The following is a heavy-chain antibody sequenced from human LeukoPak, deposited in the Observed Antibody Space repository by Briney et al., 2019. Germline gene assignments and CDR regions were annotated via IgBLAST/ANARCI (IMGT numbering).Heavy chain of an antibody. Sequence: GGSLRLXCAASGFTFSSYEMNWVRQAPGKGLEWVSYISSSGSTIYYADSVKGRFTISRDNAKNSLYLQMNSLRAEDTAVYYCARDYRSHDYGDYFHYYYYMDVWGKGTTVTVSS. J-gene: IGHJ6*03. V-gene: IGHV3-48*03. CDR3: ARDYRSHDYGDYFHYYYYMDV. CDR1: GFTFSSYE. D-gene: IGHD4-17*01. CDR2: ISSSGSTI.